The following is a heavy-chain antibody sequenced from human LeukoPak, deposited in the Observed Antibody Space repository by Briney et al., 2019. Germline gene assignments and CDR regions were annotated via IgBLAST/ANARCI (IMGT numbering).Heavy chain of an antibody. V-gene: IGHV4-34*01. J-gene: IGHJ6*03. CDR2: INHSGST. CDR1: GGSFSGYY. D-gene: IGHD6-13*01. CDR3: ARQPDGSSPIYFYYHYMDV. Sequence: PSETLSLTCAVYGGSFSGYYWSWIRQPPGKGLEWIGEINHSGSTNYNPSLKSRVAISVDTSKNQFSLKLSSVTAADTAVYYCARQPDGSSPIYFYYHYMDVWGKGTTVTVSS.